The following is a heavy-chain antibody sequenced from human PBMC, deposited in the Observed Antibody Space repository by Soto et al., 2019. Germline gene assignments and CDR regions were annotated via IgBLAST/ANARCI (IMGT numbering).Heavy chain of an antibody. V-gene: IGHV3-9*01. CDR2: ISWDSGVI. Sequence: EVHLVESGGGLAQPGRSLRLSCVASGFSLDHYAMHWVRQAPGKGLEWVSGISWDSGVIDYADSVRGRFTISRDNAKNSLYLQMTSLRADDTALYYCVKDNVGVYCSGGSCYFHYWGQGSLVTVSS. D-gene: IGHD2-15*01. CDR1: GFSLDHYA. CDR3: VKDNVGVYCSGGSCYFHY. J-gene: IGHJ4*02.